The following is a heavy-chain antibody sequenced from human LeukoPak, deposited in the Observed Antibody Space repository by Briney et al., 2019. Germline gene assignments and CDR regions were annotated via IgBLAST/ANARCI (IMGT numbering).Heavy chain of an antibody. CDR3: TRPSYDSSVSGVVY. D-gene: IGHD3-22*01. V-gene: IGHV3-73*01. Sequence: GGSLRLSCATSGFTFSGSAIHWVRQASGKGLEWVGRIRSKANSYATTDVASVKGRFTISRDDSKNTAYLELSSLKTEDTAVYYCTRPSYDSSVSGVVYWGQGTLVTVSS. CDR1: GFTFSGSA. J-gene: IGHJ4*02. CDR2: IRSKANSYAT.